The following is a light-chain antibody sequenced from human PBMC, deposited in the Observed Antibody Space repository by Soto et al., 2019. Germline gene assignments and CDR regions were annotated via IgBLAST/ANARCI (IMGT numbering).Light chain of an antibody. CDR1: QSISSY. V-gene: IGKV1-39*01. J-gene: IGKJ2*01. Sequence: DIQMTQSPSSLSASVGDRVTITCRASQSISSYLNWYQQKPGKAPKLLIYAASSLQSGVPSKFSGSGSGTDFTLPISSQQPEDFATYYCQQSYSTPPYTFDQGTKLEIK. CDR3: QQSYSTPPYT. CDR2: AAS.